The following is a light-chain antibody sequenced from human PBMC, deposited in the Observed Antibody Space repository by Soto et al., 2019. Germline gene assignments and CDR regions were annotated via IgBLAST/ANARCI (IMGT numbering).Light chain of an antibody. CDR1: QSISSY. V-gene: IGKV1-39*02. CDR2: AAS. Sequence: DIQMTQSPSSLSASVGDRVTITCRASQSISSYLNWYQQKPGKAPKLLIYAASSLQSGVPSRFSGSGSGTDFTLTISSLQPEDFATYYCLLDFRYFWSFGQGTKVEIK. J-gene: IGKJ1*01. CDR3: LLDFRYFWS.